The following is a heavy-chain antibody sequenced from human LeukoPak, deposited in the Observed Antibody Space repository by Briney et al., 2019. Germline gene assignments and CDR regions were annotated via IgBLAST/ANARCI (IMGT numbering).Heavy chain of an antibody. V-gene: IGHV1-18*01. J-gene: IGHJ4*02. CDR3: ATSDVLPGDY. CDR2: ISGHNDNA. D-gene: IGHD6-6*01. Sequence: ASVKVSCKASGYTFESYGIMWVRQPPGQGLEWMGWISGHNDNAKYAQKVQGRVTMTTATSTGTAYLELRSLRSDDTAVYYCATSDVLPGDYWGQGTLVTVSS. CDR1: GYTFESYG.